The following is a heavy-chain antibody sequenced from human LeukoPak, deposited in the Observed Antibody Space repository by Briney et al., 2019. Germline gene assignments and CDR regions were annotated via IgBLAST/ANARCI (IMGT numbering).Heavy chain of an antibody. CDR2: IYTSGST. J-gene: IGHJ3*02. CDR1: GGSISSGSYY. D-gene: IGHD3-22*01. CDR3: ARVGYYYDSSGPVRAFDI. V-gene: IGHV4-61*02. Sequence: SETLSLTCTVSGGSISSGSYYWSWIRQPAGKGLEWIGRIYTSGSTNYNPSLKGRVTISVDTSKNQFSLKLSSVTAADTAVYYCARVGYYYDSSGPVRAFDIWGQGTMVTVSS.